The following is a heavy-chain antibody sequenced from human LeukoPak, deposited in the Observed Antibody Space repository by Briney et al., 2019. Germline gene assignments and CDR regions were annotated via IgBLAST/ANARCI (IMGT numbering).Heavy chain of an antibody. CDR1: GFTFSSYG. CDR2: IRSDGSNK. D-gene: IGHD1-26*01. Sequence: GGSLRLSCAASGFTFSSYGMNWVRQAPGKGPEGVAFIRSDGSNKYYTDSVKGRFTISRDNSKKTLYLQMTSLRAEDTAVYYCATNHSGSYTFEYWGQGTLVTVSS. CDR3: ATNHSGSYTFEY. J-gene: IGHJ4*02. V-gene: IGHV3-30*02.